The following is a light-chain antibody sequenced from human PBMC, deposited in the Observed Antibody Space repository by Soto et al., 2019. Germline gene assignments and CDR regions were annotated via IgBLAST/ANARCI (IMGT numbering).Light chain of an antibody. J-gene: IGKJ1*01. CDR1: QSVSSSF. V-gene: IGKV3-20*01. CDR2: GAS. Sequence: EIVLTQSTGTLSLSPGERATLSCRASQSVSSSFLAWYQQKPGQAPRLLIYGASSRATGIPDRFSGSGSGTDFTLTISRLEPEDFAVYYCQQYGRSPWTFGQGTKVEIK. CDR3: QQYGRSPWT.